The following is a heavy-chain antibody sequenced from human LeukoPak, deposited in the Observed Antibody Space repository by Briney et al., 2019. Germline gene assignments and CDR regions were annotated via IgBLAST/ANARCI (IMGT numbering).Heavy chain of an antibody. CDR2: ISAYNGNT. Sequence: ASVKVSCKASGYTFTSYGISWVRQAPGQGLEWMGWISAYNGNTNYAQKLQGRVTMTTDTSTSTAYMELRSLRSDDTAVYYCARDSYCSGGSCYSRTGEDYWGQGTLVTVSS. CDR1: GYTFTSYG. J-gene: IGHJ4*02. D-gene: IGHD2-15*01. CDR3: ARDSYCSGGSCYSRTGEDY. V-gene: IGHV1-18*01.